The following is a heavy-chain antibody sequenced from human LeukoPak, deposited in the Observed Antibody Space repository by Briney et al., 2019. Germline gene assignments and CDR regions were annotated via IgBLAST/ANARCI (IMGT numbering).Heavy chain of an antibody. CDR2: ISSSGSTI. V-gene: IGHV3-48*03. CDR3: ARSRSYYDILTGYPTGDAFDI. J-gene: IGHJ3*02. Sequence: PGGSLRLSCAASGFTFSSYEMNWVRQAPGKGLEWVSYISSSGSTIYYADSVKGRFTIPRDNAKNSLYLQMNSLRAEDTAVYYCARSRSYYDILTGYPTGDAFDIWGQGTMVTVSS. CDR1: GFTFSSYE. D-gene: IGHD3-9*01.